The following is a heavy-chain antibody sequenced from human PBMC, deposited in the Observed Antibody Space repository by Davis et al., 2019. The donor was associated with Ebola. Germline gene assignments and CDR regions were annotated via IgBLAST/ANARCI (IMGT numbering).Heavy chain of an antibody. V-gene: IGHV4-59*01. CDR2: IYYSGST. Sequence: MPSETLSHTCTVSGGSISSYYWSWIRQPPGKGLEWIGYIYYSGSTNYNPSLKSRVTISVDTSKNQFSLMLSSVTAADTAVYYCSRGILVYAIPTYYYYMDVWGKGTTVTVSS. D-gene: IGHD2-8*01. J-gene: IGHJ6*03. CDR1: GGSISSYY. CDR3: SRGILVYAIPTYYYYMDV.